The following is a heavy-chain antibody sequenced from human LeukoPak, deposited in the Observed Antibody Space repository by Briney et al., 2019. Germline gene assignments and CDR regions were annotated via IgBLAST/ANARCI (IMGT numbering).Heavy chain of an antibody. J-gene: IGHJ4*02. CDR2: IYYSGST. D-gene: IGHD3-22*01. CDR3: ARDGAGDSSGKYYFDF. CDR1: GGSISSSGYY. Sequence: SETLSLTCTVSGGSISSSGYYWGWIRQPPGKGLEWIGSIYYSGSTYYNPSLKSRVTISLDTSKDQFSLKLSSVTAADTAVYYCARDGAGDSSGKYYFDFWGQGTLVTVSS. V-gene: IGHV4-39*07.